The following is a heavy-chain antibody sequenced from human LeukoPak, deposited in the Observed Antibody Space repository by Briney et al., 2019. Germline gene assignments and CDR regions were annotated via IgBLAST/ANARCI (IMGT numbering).Heavy chain of an antibody. CDR1: GYTFTGYY. Sequence: ASVKVSCKASGYTFTGYYMHWVRQAPGQGLEWVGWINPNSGGTNYAQKFQGRVTMTRDTSISTAYMELSRLKSDDTAVYYCARDHCSSTSCYGDWGQGTLLTVSS. J-gene: IGHJ4*02. D-gene: IGHD2-2*01. CDR2: INPNSGGT. CDR3: ARDHCSSTSCYGD. V-gene: IGHV1-2*02.